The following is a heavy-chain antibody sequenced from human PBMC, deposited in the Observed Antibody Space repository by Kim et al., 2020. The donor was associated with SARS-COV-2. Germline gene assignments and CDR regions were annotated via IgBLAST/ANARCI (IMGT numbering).Heavy chain of an antibody. Sequence: GGSLRLSCAASGFTFSSYGMQWVRQAPGKGLEWVTVISHDGKVQYYADSVKGRFSISRDNSMNTLYLQMNSLRTEDMAVYFCAKERTVGRANSLDYWGEGTLCTVSS. V-gene: IGHV3-30*18. D-gene: IGHD4-4*01. J-gene: IGHJ4*02. CDR3: AKERTVGRANSLDY. CDR1: GFTFSSYG. CDR2: ISHDGKVQ.